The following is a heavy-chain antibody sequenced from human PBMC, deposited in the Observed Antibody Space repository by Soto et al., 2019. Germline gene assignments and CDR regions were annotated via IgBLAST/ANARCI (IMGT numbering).Heavy chain of an antibody. CDR1: GYTFTDYY. V-gene: IGHV1-2*02. Sequence: ASVKVSCKASGYTFTDYYIHWVRQAPGQGLEWMGWINPTSGGTNDAQKFQGRVTMTRDTSFSAAYMELSSLRSDDTALYYCARDSFYDYWGQGTLVTVSS. J-gene: IGHJ4*02. CDR2: INPTSGGT. CDR3: ARDSFYDY.